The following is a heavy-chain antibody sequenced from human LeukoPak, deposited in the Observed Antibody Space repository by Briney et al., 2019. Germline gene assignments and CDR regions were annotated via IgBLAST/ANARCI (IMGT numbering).Heavy chain of an antibody. D-gene: IGHD2-15*01. J-gene: IGHJ4*02. CDR2: ISGNGGST. CDR1: GFTFSSYA. V-gene: IGHV3-23*01. Sequence: PGGSLRLSCAASGFTFSSYAMSWVRQAPGKGLEWVSAISGNGGSTYYADSVKGRFTISRDNSKNTLYLQMNSLRAEDMALYYCAKDIRSSSRAAVFDYWGQGTLVTVSS. CDR3: AKDIRSSSRAAVFDY.